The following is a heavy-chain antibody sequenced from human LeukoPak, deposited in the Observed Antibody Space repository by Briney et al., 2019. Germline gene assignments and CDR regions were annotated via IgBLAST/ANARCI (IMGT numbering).Heavy chain of an antibody. Sequence: GGSLRLSCAASGFGFRVYDMSRVRQAPGHGLEWVSRMRGSGVITFYADSVRGRFTISRDNSRNMLYLQMDSLRAEDTAVYYCAKEEWVGGRNFLDHWGQGALVTVSS. CDR1: GFGFRVYD. CDR3: AKEEWVGGRNFLDH. CDR2: MRGSGVIT. D-gene: IGHD1-26*01. V-gene: IGHV3-23*01. J-gene: IGHJ4*02.